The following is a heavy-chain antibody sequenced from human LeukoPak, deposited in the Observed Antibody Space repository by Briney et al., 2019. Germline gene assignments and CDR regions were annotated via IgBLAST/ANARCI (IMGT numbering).Heavy chain of an antibody. CDR1: GYTFTGYY. CDR3: ARGGSSSWYSSGSY. CDR2: INPNSGGT. J-gene: IGHJ4*02. D-gene: IGHD6-13*01. Sequence: ASVKGSCKASGYTFTGYYMHWVRQAPGQGLEWMGWINPNSGGTNYAQKFQGRVTMTRDTSISTAYMELSRLRSDDTAVYYCARGGSSSWYSSGSYWGQGTLVTVSS. V-gene: IGHV1-2*02.